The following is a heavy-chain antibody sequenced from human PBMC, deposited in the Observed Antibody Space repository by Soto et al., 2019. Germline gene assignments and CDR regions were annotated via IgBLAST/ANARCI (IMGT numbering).Heavy chain of an antibody. D-gene: IGHD3-10*01. CDR2: IYYSGST. V-gene: IGHV4-59*08. J-gene: IGHJ5*02. CDR3: AGSRGLVSLDP. CDR1: GGSISSYY. Sequence: SETLSLTCTVSGGSISSYYWSWIRQPPGKGLEWIGYIYYSGSTNYNPSLKSRVTISVDTSKNQFSLKLSSVTAADTAVYYCAGSRGLVSLDPWGQGTLVTVSS.